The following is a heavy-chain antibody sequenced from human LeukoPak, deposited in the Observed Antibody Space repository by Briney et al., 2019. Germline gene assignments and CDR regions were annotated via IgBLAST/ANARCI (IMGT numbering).Heavy chain of an antibody. Sequence: GGSLRLSCAASRFTFSSYAMSWVRQAPGKGLEWVSALSGSGGSTYYADSVKGRFTISRDNSKNTLYLQMNSLRAEDTAVYYCARDRDDYGYDWHYFDYWGQGTLVTVSS. CDR1: RFTFSSYA. CDR2: LSGSGGST. D-gene: IGHD4-17*01. J-gene: IGHJ4*02. V-gene: IGHV3-23*01. CDR3: ARDRDDYGYDWHYFDY.